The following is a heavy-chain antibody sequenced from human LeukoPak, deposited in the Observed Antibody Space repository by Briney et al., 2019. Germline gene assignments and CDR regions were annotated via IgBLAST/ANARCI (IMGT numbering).Heavy chain of an antibody. J-gene: IGHJ4*02. V-gene: IGHV1-8*01. CDR1: GNTFTDYY. CDR3: ARGPHTNYGVE. D-gene: IGHD3-16*01. Sequence: GASVKVSCKASGNTFTDYYVNWVRQATGQGPEWMGWMNPHNGDTVYAQKFQGRVTMTRHTSISTAYVELSSLRSDDTAIYYCARGPHTNYGVEWGQGTLVTVSS. CDR2: MNPHNGDT.